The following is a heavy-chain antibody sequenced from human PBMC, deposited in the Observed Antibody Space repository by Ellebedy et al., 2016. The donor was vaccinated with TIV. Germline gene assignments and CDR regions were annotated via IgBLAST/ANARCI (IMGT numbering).Heavy chain of an antibody. J-gene: IGHJ5*02. D-gene: IGHD4/OR15-4a*01. Sequence: MPSETLSPTCPVPGGSITSGNYYWGWVRQPPGKGLERIGSISYSGSASESGITYYNPSLKSRVTISLDTSKSQFSLRLRSVTAADTAVYYCARLGQVLFNWFDPWGQGTLVTVSS. V-gene: IGHV4-39*01. CDR2: ISYSGSASESGIT. CDR1: GGSITSGNYY. CDR3: ARLGQVLFNWFDP.